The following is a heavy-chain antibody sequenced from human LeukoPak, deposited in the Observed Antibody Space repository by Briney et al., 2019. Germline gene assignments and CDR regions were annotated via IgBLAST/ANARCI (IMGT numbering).Heavy chain of an antibody. Sequence: ASVKVSCKASGYTFTSYYMHWVRQAPGQGLEWMGIINPSGGSTSYAQKFQGRVTMTRDTSTSTVYMELSSLRSEDTAVYYCATSESQTKFDYWGQGTLVTASS. V-gene: IGHV1-46*01. CDR2: INPSGGST. CDR1: GYTFTSYY. J-gene: IGHJ4*02. CDR3: ATSESQTKFDY. D-gene: IGHD1/OR15-1a*01.